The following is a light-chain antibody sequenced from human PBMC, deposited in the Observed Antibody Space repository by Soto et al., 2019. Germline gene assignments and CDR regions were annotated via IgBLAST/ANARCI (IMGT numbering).Light chain of an antibody. CDR2: EVN. Sequence: QSALTQPPSASGSPGQSVTISCTGTSSDVGGYNYVSWYQQHPGKAPKLMIYEVNKRPSGVPDRFSGSKSGNTASLTVSGLQAEDEAAYYCQSYDNSLSGYVLFGGGTKLTVL. CDR3: QSYDNSLSGYVL. J-gene: IGLJ2*01. V-gene: IGLV2-8*01. CDR1: SSDVGGYNY.